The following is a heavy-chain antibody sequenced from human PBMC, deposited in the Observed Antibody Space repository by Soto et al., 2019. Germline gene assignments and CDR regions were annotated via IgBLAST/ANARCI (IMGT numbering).Heavy chain of an antibody. J-gene: IGHJ4*02. CDR3: ARSGDTAMVPLDY. CDR2: ISYDGSNK. Sequence: SGGSLRLSCAASGFTFSSYAMHWVRQAPGKGLEWVAVISYDGSNKYYADSVKGRFTISRDNSKNTLYLQMNSLRAEDTAVYYCARSGDTAMVPLDYWGQGTLVTVSS. D-gene: IGHD5-18*01. V-gene: IGHV3-30-3*01. CDR1: GFTFSSYA.